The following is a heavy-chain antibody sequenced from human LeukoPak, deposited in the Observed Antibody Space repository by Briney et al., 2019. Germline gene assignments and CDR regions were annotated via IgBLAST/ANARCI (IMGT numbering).Heavy chain of an antibody. CDR2: ISGSGGST. CDR3: ASNTYYYDSSGFGY. CDR1: GFTFSSYA. D-gene: IGHD3-22*01. Sequence: PGGSLRLSCAASGFTFSSYAMSWVRRAPGKGLEWVSAISGSGGSTYYADSVKGRFTISRDNSKNTLYLQMNSLRAEDTAVYYCASNTYYYDSSGFGYWGQGTLVTVSS. V-gene: IGHV3-23*01. J-gene: IGHJ4*02.